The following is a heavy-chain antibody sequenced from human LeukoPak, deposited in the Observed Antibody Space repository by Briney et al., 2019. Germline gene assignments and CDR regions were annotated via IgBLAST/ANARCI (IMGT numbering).Heavy chain of an antibody. CDR1: GGSISSSSYH. Sequence: SETLSLTCTVSGGSISSSSYHWGWIRQPPGKGLEWIGSIYYSGSTSYNPSLKSRVTISVDTPKNQFSLKLSSVTAADTAVYYCAEGIAVAGTWGDYWGQGTLVTVSS. V-gene: IGHV4-39*01. D-gene: IGHD6-19*01. J-gene: IGHJ4*02. CDR3: AEGIAVAGTWGDY. CDR2: IYYSGST.